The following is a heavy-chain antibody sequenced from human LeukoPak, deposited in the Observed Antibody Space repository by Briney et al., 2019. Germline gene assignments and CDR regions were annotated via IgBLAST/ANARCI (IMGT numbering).Heavy chain of an antibody. Sequence: GASVTVSCTASGYTFTSYGISWVRQAPGQGLEWMGWISAYNGNTNYAQKLQGRVTMTTDTSTSTAYMELRSLRSDDTAVYYCARQSAPDYGDSTGPYYYGMDVWGQGTTVTVSS. V-gene: IGHV1-18*01. J-gene: IGHJ6*02. CDR1: GYTFTSYG. CDR2: ISAYNGNT. D-gene: IGHD4-17*01. CDR3: ARQSAPDYGDSTGPYYYGMDV.